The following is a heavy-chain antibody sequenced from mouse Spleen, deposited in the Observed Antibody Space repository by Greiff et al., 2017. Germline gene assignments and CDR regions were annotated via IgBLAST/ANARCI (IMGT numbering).Heavy chain of an antibody. CDR2: IDPSDSET. J-gene: IGHJ4*01. Sequence: QVQLQQPGAELVRPGSSVKLSCKASGYTFTSYWMHWVKQRPIQGLEWIGNIDPSDSETHYNQKFKDKATLTVDKSSSTAYMQLSSLTSEDSAVYYCARYYDGPFYAMDYWGQGTSVTVSS. V-gene: IGHV1-52*01. CDR1: GYTFTSYW. D-gene: IGHD2-3*01. CDR3: ARYYDGPFYAMDY.